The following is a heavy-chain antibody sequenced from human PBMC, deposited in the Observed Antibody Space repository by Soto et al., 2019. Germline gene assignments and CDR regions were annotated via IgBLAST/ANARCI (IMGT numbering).Heavy chain of an antibody. D-gene: IGHD4-17*01. CDR3: GHPRVYGVFDAYDI. CDR2: LIPSGGET. V-gene: IGHV3-23*01. CDR1: GFPFSTFA. Sequence: GGPLGLPCVASGFPFSTFARSGVRQAQGKGLEWVHALIPSGGETYYADSVKGGFTISSDNSMNARYLQLDGPRIKDTADHYSGHPRVYGVFDAYDIWRQGTMVT. J-gene: IGHJ3*02.